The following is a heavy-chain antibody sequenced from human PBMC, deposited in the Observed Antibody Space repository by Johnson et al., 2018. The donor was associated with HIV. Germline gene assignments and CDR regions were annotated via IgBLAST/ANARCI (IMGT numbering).Heavy chain of an antibody. J-gene: IGHJ3*02. CDR1: GFTFSSYA. CDR3: ARDGVYSSPHDAFDI. V-gene: IGHV3-48*04. D-gene: IGHD6-13*01. CDR2: ISTITNTV. Sequence: VQLVESGGGLVQPGGSLRLSCAASGFTFSSYAMHWVRQAPGKGLEWVSYISTITNTVFYAGSVKGRFTISRDNAKNSLYLQMDNLRTEDTAVYYCARDGVYSSPHDAFDIWGQGTMVTVSS.